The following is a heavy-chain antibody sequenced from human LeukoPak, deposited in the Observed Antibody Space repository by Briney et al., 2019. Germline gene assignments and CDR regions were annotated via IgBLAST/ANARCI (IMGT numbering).Heavy chain of an antibody. CDR1: GFTVGDYA. Sequence: PGGSLRLSCTASGFTVGDYAMSCVRHAPGKGSEWETFIRSKAYGGTTEYAASVKGRFTISRDDSKSIAHLQMNSLKSEDTAVYYCTREILMRGASDYWGQGTLVTVSS. J-gene: IGHJ4*02. D-gene: IGHD3-10*01. V-gene: IGHV3-49*04. CDR2: IRSKAYGGTT. CDR3: TREILMRGASDY.